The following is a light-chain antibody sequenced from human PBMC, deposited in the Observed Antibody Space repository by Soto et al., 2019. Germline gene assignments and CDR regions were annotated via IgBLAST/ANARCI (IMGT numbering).Light chain of an antibody. Sequence: VIWMTQSPSFLSASTGDRVTISCRMSQGISSYLAWYQQKPGKAPKFLIYDASTLESGVPSRFSGSGFGTEFSLTISSLQPDDFGSYYCQHMRTFGQGTKVDIK. J-gene: IGKJ1*01. CDR1: QGISSY. CDR2: DAS. CDR3: QHMRT. V-gene: IGKV1D-8*03.